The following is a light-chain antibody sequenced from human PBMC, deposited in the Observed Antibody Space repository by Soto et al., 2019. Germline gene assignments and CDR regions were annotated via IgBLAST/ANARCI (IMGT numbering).Light chain of an antibody. CDR1: QSVSSSY. J-gene: IGKJ3*01. V-gene: IGKV3-20*01. CDR2: GAS. Sequence: EIVLTQSPGTLSLSPGERATLSCRASQSVSSSYLAWYQQKPGQAPRLLIYGASSRAAGVPDRFIGSGSGRDFTLNISRLEPEDFAVYYYQQYGSSPRITFGPGTKVDIK. CDR3: QQYGSSPRIT.